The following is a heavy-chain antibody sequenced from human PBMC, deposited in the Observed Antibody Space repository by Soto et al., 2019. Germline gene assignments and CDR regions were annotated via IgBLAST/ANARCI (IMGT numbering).Heavy chain of an antibody. J-gene: IGHJ6*02. CDR3: ARDRSSGWYYYYGMDV. V-gene: IGHV3-21*01. Sequence: PGGSLRLSCAASGFTFSSYSMNWVRQAPGKGLEWVSSISSSSSYIYYADSVKGRFTIPRDNAKNSLYLQMNSLRAEDTAVYYCARDRSSGWYYYYGMDVWGQGTTVTVSS. CDR2: ISSSSSYI. D-gene: IGHD6-19*01. CDR1: GFTFSSYS.